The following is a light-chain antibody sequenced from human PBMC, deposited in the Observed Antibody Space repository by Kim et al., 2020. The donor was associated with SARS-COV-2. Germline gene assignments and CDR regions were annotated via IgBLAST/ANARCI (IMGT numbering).Light chain of an antibody. CDR1: QSVNNNQ. V-gene: IGKV3-20*01. J-gene: IGKJ1*01. CDR2: GAS. Sequence: EIVLTQSPGTLSLSPGESATLSCRASQSVNNNQLAWFQQKPGQPPRLLIYGASTRATGIPDRFSGSGSGTDFTFTISRLEPEDFVVYYCQQYSSPPQTYGPGTKVDIK. CDR3: QQYSSPPQT.